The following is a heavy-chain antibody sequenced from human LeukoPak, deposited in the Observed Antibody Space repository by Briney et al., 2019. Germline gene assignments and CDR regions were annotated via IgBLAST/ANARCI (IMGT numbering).Heavy chain of an antibody. Sequence: ASVKVPCKASGYTFTGYYMHWVRQAPGQGLEWMGWINPNSGGTNYAQKFQGRVTMTRDTSISTAYMELSRLRSDDTAVYYCARVRRVGGWYNNWFDPWGQGTLVTVSS. CDR3: ARVRRVGGWYNNWFDP. CDR1: GYTFTGYY. D-gene: IGHD6-19*01. V-gene: IGHV1-2*02. CDR2: INPNSGGT. J-gene: IGHJ5*02.